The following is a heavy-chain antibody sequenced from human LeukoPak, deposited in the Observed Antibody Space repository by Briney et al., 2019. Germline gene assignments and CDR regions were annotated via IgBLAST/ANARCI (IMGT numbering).Heavy chain of an antibody. D-gene: IGHD2-2*02. CDR1: GFILSSYS. CDR2: ISSSSSYI. V-gene: IGHV3-21*01. Sequence: PGGSLRLSCAASGFILSSYSMNWVRQAPGKGLEWVSSISSSSSYIYYADSVKGRFTISRDNAKNSLYLQMNSLRAGDTAVYYCARERMTDCSSTSCYIAFFDYWGQGTLVTVSS. J-gene: IGHJ4*02. CDR3: ARERMTDCSSTSCYIAFFDY.